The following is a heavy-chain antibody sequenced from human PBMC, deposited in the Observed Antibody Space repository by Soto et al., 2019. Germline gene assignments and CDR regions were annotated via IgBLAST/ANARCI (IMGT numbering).Heavy chain of an antibody. CDR3: ARVWNSNYYFDY. Sequence: QVQLQQWGAGLLKPSETLSLTCAVYGGSFSGYYWSWIRQPPGKGLEWIGEINHRGSTNYNPSLKSRVTISVDTSKNQFSLKLSSVTAADTAVYYCARVWNSNYYFDYWGQGTLVTVSS. D-gene: IGHD4-4*01. CDR1: GGSFSGYY. V-gene: IGHV4-34*01. J-gene: IGHJ4*02. CDR2: INHRGST.